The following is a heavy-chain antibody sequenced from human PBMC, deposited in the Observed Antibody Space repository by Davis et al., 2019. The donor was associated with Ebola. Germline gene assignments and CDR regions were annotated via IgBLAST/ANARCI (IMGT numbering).Heavy chain of an antibody. Sequence: MPSETLSLTCAVSGGSISSSSYYWGWIRQPPGKGLEWIGSIYYSGSTYYNPSLKSRVTISVDTSKNQFSLKLSSVTAADTAVYYCARGRQYGWFDPWGQGTRVTVSS. CDR2: IYYSGST. D-gene: IGHD4-11*01. J-gene: IGHJ5*02. CDR3: ARGRQYGWFDP. CDR1: GGSISSSSYY. V-gene: IGHV4-39*01.